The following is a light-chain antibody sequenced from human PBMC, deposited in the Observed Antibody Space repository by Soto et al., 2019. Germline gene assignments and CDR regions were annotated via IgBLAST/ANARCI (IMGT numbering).Light chain of an antibody. V-gene: IGLV2-14*01. CDR1: SSDVGAFNF. CDR3: SSFTRSNSLV. Sequence: QSALAQPASVSGSLGQSITSSCTGTSSDVGAFNFVSWYQHHPDKAPTLLIYDVTNRPSGVSNRFSGSKSGNTASLTISGLQAEDEAHYYCSSFTRSNSLVFGGGSRLTVL. CDR2: DVT. J-gene: IGLJ3*02.